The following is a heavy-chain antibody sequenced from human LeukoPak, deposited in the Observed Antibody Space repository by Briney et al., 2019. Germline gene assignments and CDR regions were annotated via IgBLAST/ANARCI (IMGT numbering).Heavy chain of an antibody. D-gene: IGHD3-10*01. CDR3: ASNSFDYYGSGSYSVDY. J-gene: IGHJ4*02. Sequence: SETLSLTCTVSGGSISSYYWSWIRQPPGKGLEWIGYIYYSGSTNYNPSLKSRVTISADTSKNQFSLTLTSVTAADTAVYYCASNSFDYYGSGSYSVDYWGQGTLVTVSS. CDR2: IYYSGST. CDR1: GGSISSYY. V-gene: IGHV4-59*12.